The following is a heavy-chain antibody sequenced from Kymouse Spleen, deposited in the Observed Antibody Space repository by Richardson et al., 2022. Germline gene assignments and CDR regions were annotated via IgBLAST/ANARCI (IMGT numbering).Heavy chain of an antibody. V-gene: IGHV3-33*01. J-gene: IGHJ4*02. Sequence: QVQLVESGGGVVQPGRSLRLSCAASGFTFSSYGMHWVRQAPGKGLEWVAVIWYDGSNKYYADSVKGRFTISRDNSKNTLYLQMNSLRAEDTAVYYCARQGIAVAGHDDYFDYWGQGTLVTVSS. D-gene: IGHD6-19*01. CDR2: IWYDGSNK. CDR3: ARQGIAVAGHDDYFDY. CDR1: GFTFSSYG.